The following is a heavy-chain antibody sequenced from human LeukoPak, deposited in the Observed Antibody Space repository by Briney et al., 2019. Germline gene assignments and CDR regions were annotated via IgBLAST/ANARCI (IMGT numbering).Heavy chain of an antibody. CDR3: ARNAKDYRSMTTFGVATKGGMDV. CDR1: GYTFTGYY. Sequence: GASVKVSCKASGYTFTGYYMHWVRQAPGQGLEWMGWINPNSGGTNYAQKFQGRVTMTRDTSISTAYMELSRLRSDDTAVYYCARNAKDYRSMTTFGVATKGGMDVWGKGTTVTVSS. V-gene: IGHV1-2*02. J-gene: IGHJ6*03. D-gene: IGHD3-3*01. CDR2: INPNSGGT.